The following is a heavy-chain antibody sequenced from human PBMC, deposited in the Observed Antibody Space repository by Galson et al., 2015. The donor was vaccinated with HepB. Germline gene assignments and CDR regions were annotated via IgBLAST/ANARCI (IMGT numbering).Heavy chain of an antibody. CDR1: GFTFSSYS. CDR2: ISSSSSYI. CDR3: ARIRYCSGGRWGRCHYYYMDV. V-gene: IGHV3-21*01. Sequence: SLRLSCAASGFTFSSYSMNWVRQAPGKGLEWVSSISSSSSYIYYADSVKGRFTISRDNAKNSLYLQMNSLRAEDTAVYYCARIRYCSGGRWGRCHYYYMDVWGKGTTVTVSS. D-gene: IGHD2-15*01. J-gene: IGHJ6*03.